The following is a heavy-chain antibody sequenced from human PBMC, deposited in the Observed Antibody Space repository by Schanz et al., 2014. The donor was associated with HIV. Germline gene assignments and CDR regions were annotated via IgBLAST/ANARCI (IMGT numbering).Heavy chain of an antibody. CDR1: GFTFSNAW. Sequence: EVRLLESGGGLVQRGGSLRLSCAASGFTFSNAWMNWVRQAPGKGLEWVAHIKRKIDGETKEYAVPVKGRFTISRDDSRNTLYLQMNSLKTEDTAIYYCTTDLLTILSDFDYWGQGTLVTVSS. D-gene: IGHD3-3*01. V-gene: IGHV3-15*01. CDR3: TTDLLTILSDFDY. J-gene: IGHJ4*02. CDR2: IKRKIDGETK.